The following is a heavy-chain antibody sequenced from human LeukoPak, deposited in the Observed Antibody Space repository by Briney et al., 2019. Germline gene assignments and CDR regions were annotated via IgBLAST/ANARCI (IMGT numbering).Heavy chain of an antibody. CDR1: GYTFTSYG. D-gene: IGHD3-16*02. J-gene: IGHJ4*02. CDR3: ARDRLSRLRLGELSLSDY. Sequence: GASVKVSCKASGYTFTSYGISWVRQAPGQGLEWMGWISAYNGNTNYAQKLQGRVTMTTDTSTSTAYMELRSLGSDDTAVYYCARDRLSRLRLGELSLSDYWGQGTLVTVSS. V-gene: IGHV1-18*01. CDR2: ISAYNGNT.